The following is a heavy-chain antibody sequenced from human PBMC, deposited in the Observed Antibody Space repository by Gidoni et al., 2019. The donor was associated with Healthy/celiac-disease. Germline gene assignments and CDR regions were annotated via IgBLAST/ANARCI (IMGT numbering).Heavy chain of an antibody. CDR2: ISYDGSNK. J-gene: IGHJ6*02. CDR1: GFTFRSYA. CDR3: ARDFVVGWSLKNYYYGMDV. V-gene: IGHV3-30*01. D-gene: IGHD2-2*01. Sequence: QVQLVESGGGVVQPGRSLRLSCPASGFTFRSYAMHWVRQAPGKGLEWVAVISYDGSNKYYADSVKGRFTISRDNSKNTLYLQMNSLRAEDTAVYYCARDFVVGWSLKNYYYGMDVWGQGTTVTVSS.